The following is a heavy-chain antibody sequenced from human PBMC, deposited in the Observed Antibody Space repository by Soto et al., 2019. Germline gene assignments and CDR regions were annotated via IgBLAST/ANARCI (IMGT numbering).Heavy chain of an antibody. Sequence: QVQLVESGGGVVQPGRSLRLSCAASGFTISDNGMHWVRQAPGKGLEGVAVIWYDGTTKYYADSVKGRFTVSRDDSKNTLYLQLNSQRVEDTAVYYCARDREHTRSGMYFDYWGQGTLVTVSS. CDR1: GFTISDNG. CDR2: IWYDGTTK. D-gene: IGHD3-3*01. CDR3: ARDREHTRSGMYFDY. J-gene: IGHJ4*02. V-gene: IGHV3-33*01.